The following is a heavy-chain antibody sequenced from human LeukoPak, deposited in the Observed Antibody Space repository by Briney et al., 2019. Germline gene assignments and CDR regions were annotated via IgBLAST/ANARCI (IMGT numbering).Heavy chain of an antibody. J-gene: IGHJ5*02. CDR3: ARIVTILGVANWFDP. CDR2: IYETGAT. CDR1: GGSISGHY. Sequence: SGTLSLTCTVSGGSISGHYWSWIRQSPGKGPEWIGYIYETGATNLNPSLKSRVTLSVDTSRNQFSLQLQSVSAADTAVYYCARIVTILGVANWFDPWGQGTLVTVSS. V-gene: IGHV4-59*08. D-gene: IGHD3-3*01.